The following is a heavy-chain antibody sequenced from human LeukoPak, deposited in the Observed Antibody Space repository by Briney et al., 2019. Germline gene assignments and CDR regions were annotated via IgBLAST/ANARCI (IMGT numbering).Heavy chain of an antibody. J-gene: IGHJ4*02. Sequence: SQTLSLTCTVSGGSISSGDYYWSWIRQPPGKGLEWIGYIYCSGSTYYNPSLKSRVTISVDTSKNQFSLKLSSMTAADTAVYYCARVGDYGDYVLDYWGQGTLVTVSS. D-gene: IGHD4-17*01. V-gene: IGHV4-30-4*01. CDR2: IYCSGST. CDR3: ARVGDYGDYVLDY. CDR1: GGSISSGDYY.